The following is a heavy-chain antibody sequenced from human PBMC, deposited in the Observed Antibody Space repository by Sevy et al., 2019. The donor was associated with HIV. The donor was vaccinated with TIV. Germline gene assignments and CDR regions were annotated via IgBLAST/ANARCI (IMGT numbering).Heavy chain of an antibody. J-gene: IGHJ4*02. CDR2: IKQDGSEK. CDR3: AVDVVINDVAFDY. Sequence: GGSLRLSCAASGFTFSNYWMSWVRQAPGKGLEWVANIKQDGSEKYYVDSVKGRFSISRDNAKKSLYLQMNSLRAEDTAVYYCAVDVVINDVAFDYWGQRTLVTVSS. CDR1: GFTFSNYW. D-gene: IGHD2-21*01. V-gene: IGHV3-7*01.